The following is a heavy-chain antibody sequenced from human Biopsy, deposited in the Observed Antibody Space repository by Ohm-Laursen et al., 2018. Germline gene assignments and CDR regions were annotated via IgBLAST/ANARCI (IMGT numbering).Heavy chain of an antibody. CDR1: GFTFDDYG. V-gene: IGHV3-43D*04. J-gene: IGHJ6*02. D-gene: IGHD3-9*01. Sequence: SLRLSCTASGFTFDDYGMHWVRQAPGKGLEWVSLISWDGRTRYYADSVKGRFTISRDNSKNSLYLQMNSLRLEDTALYFCARAFRGQYFYYYYGMDVWGPGTRVTVSS. CDR3: ARAFRGQYFYYYYGMDV. CDR2: ISWDGRTR.